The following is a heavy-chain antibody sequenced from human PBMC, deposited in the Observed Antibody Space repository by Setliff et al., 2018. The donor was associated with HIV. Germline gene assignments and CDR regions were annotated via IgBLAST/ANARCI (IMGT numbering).Heavy chain of an antibody. V-gene: IGHV5-51*01. J-gene: IGHJ4*02. CDR2: IYPGDSDT. CDR1: GYSFPTYW. Sequence: GESLKISCKGSGYSFPTYWIGWVRQMPGKGLEWMGIIYPGDSDTRYSPSFQGQVTISDDKSINTAYLQWSSLKASDTAMYYCARRPRSGYHLDYWGQGTLVTAPQ. D-gene: IGHD3-22*01. CDR3: ARRPRSGYHLDY.